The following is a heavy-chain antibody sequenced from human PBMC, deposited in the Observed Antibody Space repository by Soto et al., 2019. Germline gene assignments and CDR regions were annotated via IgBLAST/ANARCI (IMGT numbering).Heavy chain of an antibody. CDR1: GGTFSSYA. CDR3: ARAAGGYSSSWSLPYYFDY. Sequence: SVKVSCKASGGTFSSYAISWVRQAPGQGLEWMGGIIPIFGTANYAQKFQGRVTITADESTSTAYMELGSLRSEDTAVYYCARAAGGYSSSWSLPYYFDYWGQGTLVTVSS. D-gene: IGHD6-13*01. CDR2: IIPIFGTA. V-gene: IGHV1-69*13. J-gene: IGHJ4*02.